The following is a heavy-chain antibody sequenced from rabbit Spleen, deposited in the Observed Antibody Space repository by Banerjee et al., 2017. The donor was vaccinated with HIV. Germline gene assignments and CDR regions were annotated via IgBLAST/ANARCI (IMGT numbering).Heavy chain of an antibody. CDR3: ARDLTDAIGWNFGW. V-gene: IGHV1S40*01. J-gene: IGHJ3*01. Sequence: QSLEESGGDLVKPGASLTLTCTASGFSFNTYYMCWVRQAPGKGLEWIACIYPGSSGSAYYASWAKGRFTISKTSSTTVTLQMTSLTAADTATYFCARDLTDAIGWNFGWWGQGTLVTVS. D-gene: IGHD4-1*01. CDR2: IYPGSSGSA. CDR1: GFSFNTYY.